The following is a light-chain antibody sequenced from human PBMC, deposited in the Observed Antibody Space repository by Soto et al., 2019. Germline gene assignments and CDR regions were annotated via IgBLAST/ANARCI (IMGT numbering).Light chain of an antibody. V-gene: IGKV3-20*01. Sequence: ETVLTQSPGTRSLSPGERATLSCRASQSVDNNYLAWYQQQPGQAPRLLIFGASSRAIGMPDRFSGSGSGTDFTLTISRLEPEDFAVYYCQQYGRSPWTFGQGTKVEIK. J-gene: IGKJ1*01. CDR1: QSVDNNY. CDR3: QQYGRSPWT. CDR2: GAS.